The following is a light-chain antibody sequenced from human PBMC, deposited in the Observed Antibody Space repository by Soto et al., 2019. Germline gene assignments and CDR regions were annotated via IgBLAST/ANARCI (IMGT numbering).Light chain of an antibody. CDR2: SNN. J-gene: IGLJ1*01. CDR1: SSKFGSNT. CDR3: AAWDDSLNAHYV. V-gene: IGLV1-44*01. Sequence: QSVLTQPPSASGTPGQRVTISYSGSSSKFGSNTVNWYQQLPGTAPKLLIYSNNQRPSGVPDRFSGSKSGTSASLAISWLQSEDEADYYCAAWDDSLNAHYVFGTGTKVTVL.